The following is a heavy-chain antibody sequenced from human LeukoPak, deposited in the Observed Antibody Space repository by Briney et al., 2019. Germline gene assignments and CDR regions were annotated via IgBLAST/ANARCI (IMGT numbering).Heavy chain of an antibody. Sequence: GGSLRLSCAASRFTFSSYTMNWVRQAPGKGLEWVSSISSSSSYIYYADSVKGRFTISRDNAKNSLYLQMNSLRAEDTAVYYCARGEYSYGPLDYYYYMDVWGKGTTVTVSS. CDR3: ARGEYSYGPLDYYYYMDV. J-gene: IGHJ6*03. D-gene: IGHD5-18*01. V-gene: IGHV3-21*01. CDR1: RFTFSSYT. CDR2: ISSSSSYI.